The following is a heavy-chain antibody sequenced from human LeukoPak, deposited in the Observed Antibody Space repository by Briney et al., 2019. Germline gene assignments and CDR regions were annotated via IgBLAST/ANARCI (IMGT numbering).Heavy chain of an antibody. CDR3: ARRSGGGWYGNFDY. CDR2: IYYSGST. J-gene: IGHJ4*02. Sequence: SETLSLTCTVSGGSISSYYWSWIRQPPGKGLEWIGYIYYSGSTNYNPSLKSRVTISVDTSKNQFSLKLSSVTAADTAVYYCARRSGGGWYGNFDYCGQGTLVTVSS. V-gene: IGHV4-59*08. CDR1: GGSISSYY. D-gene: IGHD6-19*01.